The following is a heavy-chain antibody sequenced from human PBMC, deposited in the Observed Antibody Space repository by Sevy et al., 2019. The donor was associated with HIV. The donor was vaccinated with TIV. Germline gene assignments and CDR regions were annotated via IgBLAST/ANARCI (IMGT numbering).Heavy chain of an antibody. J-gene: IGHJ4*02. V-gene: IGHV3-23*01. CDR2: ISGSGGST. Sequence: GGSLRLSCAASGFTFSSYAMSWVRQAPGKGLEWVSAISGSGGSTYYADSVKGRFTISRDNSKNTLYLQMNSLRAEDTAVYYCAKCPLGGYYYDSSRPIDYWGQGTLVTVSS. D-gene: IGHD3-22*01. CDR1: GFTFSSYA. CDR3: AKCPLGGYYYDSSRPIDY.